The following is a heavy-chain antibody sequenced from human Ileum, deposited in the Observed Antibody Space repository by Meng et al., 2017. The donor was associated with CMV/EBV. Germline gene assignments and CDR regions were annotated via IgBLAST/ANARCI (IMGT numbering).Heavy chain of an antibody. D-gene: IGHD4-17*01. J-gene: IGHJ5*01. V-gene: IGHV4-31*03. CDR3: ARDHDYGEYGGWFDP. CDR1: GASSGIPGYY. CDR2: ILYSGTT. Sequence: QLRESGPELLIPAQTLPPTCTVSGASSGIPGYYWNWLRHHPGKGLEWICHILYSGTTYYNPSLKGRVTISIDTSNNQFSLSLKSVTAVDTAVYYCARDHDYGEYGGWFDPWGQGTLVTVSS.